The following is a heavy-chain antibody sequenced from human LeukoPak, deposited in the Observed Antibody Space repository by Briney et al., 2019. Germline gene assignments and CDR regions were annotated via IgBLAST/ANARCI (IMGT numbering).Heavy chain of an antibody. CDR2: IKSKTDGGTT. J-gene: IGHJ4*02. D-gene: IGHD3-3*01. V-gene: IGHV3-15*01. CDR1: GFSFSNAW. Sequence: GGSLTLPCAASGFSFSNAWMSCVRQAPGEGLEWVGRIKSKTDGGTTDYAAPVKGRFTISRDDSKNTLYLQMNSLKTEDTAVYYCTTDRGYYDFWSGYGDWGQGTLVTGSS. CDR3: TTDRGYYDFWSGYGD.